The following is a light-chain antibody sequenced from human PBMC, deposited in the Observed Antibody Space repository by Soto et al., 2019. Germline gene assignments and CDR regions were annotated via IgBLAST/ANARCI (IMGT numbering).Light chain of an antibody. CDR3: QQLNTLPFT. CDR2: DAS. Sequence: DIQMTQYHSTLSASVGDRVTITCRASQSISSWLAWYQQKPGKAPKLLIYDASSLESGVPSRFSGSGSGTEFTLTISGLLPEDFATYHCQQLNTLPFTFGQGTRPEIK. J-gene: IGKJ5*01. V-gene: IGKV1-5*01. CDR1: QSISSW.